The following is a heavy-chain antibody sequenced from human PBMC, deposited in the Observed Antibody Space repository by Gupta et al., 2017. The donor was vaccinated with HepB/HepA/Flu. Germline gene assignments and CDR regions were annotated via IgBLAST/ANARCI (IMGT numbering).Heavy chain of an antibody. CDR1: GFTFSDHG. V-gene: IGHV3-30*18. CDR3: AKEARWGSWYFDF. J-gene: IGHJ4*02. D-gene: IGHD5-24*01. Sequence: QVQMVESGGGVVQPGRSLRLSCAASGFTFSDHGMHWVRQAPGKGLEWLIVIGSDEVTRFYADSVKGRFTISRDNSKNTLFLEMNNLRPEDTAVYYCAKEARWGSWYFDFWGQGTLVTVSS. CDR2: IGSDEVTR.